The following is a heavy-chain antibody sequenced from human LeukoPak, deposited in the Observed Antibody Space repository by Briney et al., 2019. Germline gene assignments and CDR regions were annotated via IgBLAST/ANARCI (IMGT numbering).Heavy chain of an antibody. CDR1: GGSVSSSSYY. V-gene: IGHV4-39*01. Sequence: SETLSLTCTVSGGSVSSSSYYWGWIRQPPGKGLEWIGSIYYSGSTHYNPSLKSRVTISVDTSKNQFSLKLSSVTAADTAVYYCASRLDSSGYYDYWGQGTLVTVSS. CDR3: ASRLDSSGYYDY. D-gene: IGHD3-22*01. CDR2: IYYSGST. J-gene: IGHJ4*02.